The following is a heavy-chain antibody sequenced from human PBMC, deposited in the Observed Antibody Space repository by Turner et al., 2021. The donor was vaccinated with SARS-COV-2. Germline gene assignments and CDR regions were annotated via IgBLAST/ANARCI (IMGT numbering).Heavy chain of an antibody. CDR3: ARFPYYYDSSAYPAYGMDV. J-gene: IGHJ6*02. Sequence: QLQLQESGPRLVKPSETLSLTCTVSGCSISSSSYYWGWIRQPPGKGLELIGSSYSSVSTYYNPSLKSRVTISVDTSKNQFSLKLSSVTAADTAVYYCARFPYYYDSSAYPAYGMDVWGQGTTVTVSS. CDR1: GCSISSSSYY. D-gene: IGHD3-22*01. V-gene: IGHV4-39*01. CDR2: SYSSVST.